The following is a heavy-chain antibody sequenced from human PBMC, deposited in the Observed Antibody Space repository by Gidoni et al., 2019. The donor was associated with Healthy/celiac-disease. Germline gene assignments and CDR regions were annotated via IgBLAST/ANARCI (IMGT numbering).Heavy chain of an antibody. D-gene: IGHD2-15*01. CDR3: ARGVAATNYFDY. CDR2: IYYSGST. V-gene: IGHV4-59*01. CDR1: GGSISSYY. J-gene: IGHJ4*02. Sequence: QVQLQESGPGLVKPSETLSLPCTVSGGSISSYYWSCIRQPPGKGLEWLGYIYYSGSTNYNPSLKSRVTISVDTSKNQFSLKLSSVTAADTAVYYCARGVAATNYFDYWGQGTLVTVSS.